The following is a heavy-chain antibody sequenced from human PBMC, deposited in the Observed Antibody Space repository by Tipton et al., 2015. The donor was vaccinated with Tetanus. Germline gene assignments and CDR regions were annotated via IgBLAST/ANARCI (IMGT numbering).Heavy chain of an antibody. J-gene: IGHJ4*02. CDR3: ARDRGNYGDYLDY. Sequence: SLRLSCAASGFTFSSYSMNWVRQAPGKGLEWVSSISSSSYIYYADSVKGRFTISRDNAKNSLYLQMNSLRAEDTAVYYCARDRGNYGDYLDYWGQGTLVTVSS. D-gene: IGHD4-17*01. CDR1: GFTFSSYS. CDR2: ISSSSYI. V-gene: IGHV3-21*01.